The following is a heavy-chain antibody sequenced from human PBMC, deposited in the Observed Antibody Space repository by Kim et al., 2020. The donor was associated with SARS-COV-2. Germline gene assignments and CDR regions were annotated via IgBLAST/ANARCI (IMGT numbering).Heavy chain of an antibody. V-gene: IGHV4-38-2*02. CDR3: ARHTLSITMVRGVRPQNWFDP. J-gene: IGHJ5*02. CDR1: GYSISSGYY. D-gene: IGHD3-10*01. CDR2: IYHSGST. Sequence: SETLSLTCTVSGYSISSGYYWGWIRQPPGKGLEWIGSIYHSGSTYYNPSLKSRVTISVDTSKNQFSLKLSSVTAADTAVYYCARHTLSITMVRGVRPQNWFDPWGQGTLVTVSS.